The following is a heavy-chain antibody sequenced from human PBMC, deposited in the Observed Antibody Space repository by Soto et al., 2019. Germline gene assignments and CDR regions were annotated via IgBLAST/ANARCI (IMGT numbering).Heavy chain of an antibody. J-gene: IGHJ4*02. D-gene: IGHD1-1*01. V-gene: IGHV1-18*01. CDR3: ARGRYGDY. CDR2: ISAHNGNT. Sequence: QVHLVQSGAEVKKPGASVKVSCQASGYAFTTYGITWVRQAPGQGLEWMGWISAHNGNTNYEQKLQGRVTVTRDTSTSTAYMELRSLRSDDTAVYYCARGRYGDYWGQGALVTVSS. CDR1: GYAFTTYG.